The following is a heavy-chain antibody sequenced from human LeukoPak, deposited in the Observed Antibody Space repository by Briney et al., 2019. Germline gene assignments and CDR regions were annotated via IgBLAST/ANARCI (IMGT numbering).Heavy chain of an antibody. D-gene: IGHD2/OR15-2a*01. Sequence: GGSLRLSCAASGFTFSRCAMSWVRQAPGKGLEWVSAISGSGGNTYYADSVKGRFTISRDNSEDTLYLQMSSLSAEDTAVYYCTKGCNSVSCTLFDSWGQGTLVTVSS. CDR3: TKGCNSVSCTLFDS. V-gene: IGHV3-23*01. CDR1: GFTFSRCA. CDR2: ISGSGGNT. J-gene: IGHJ4*02.